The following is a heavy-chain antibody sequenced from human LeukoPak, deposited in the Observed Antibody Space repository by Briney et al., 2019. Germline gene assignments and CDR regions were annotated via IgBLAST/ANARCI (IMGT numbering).Heavy chain of an antibody. CDR3: ARGITELDY. Sequence: GGPLRLSCAASGFTVSYNFMSWVRQAPGKGLAWVSVIHNSGSTFYADSVRGRFTISRDNAKNSVYLQMNSLRAEDTAVYYCARGITELDYWGQGTLVTVSS. V-gene: IGHV3-66*01. J-gene: IGHJ4*02. CDR1: GFTVSYNF. CDR2: IHNSGST. D-gene: IGHD3-10*01.